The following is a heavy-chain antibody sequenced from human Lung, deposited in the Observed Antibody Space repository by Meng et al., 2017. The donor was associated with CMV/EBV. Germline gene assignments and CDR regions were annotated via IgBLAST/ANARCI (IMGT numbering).Heavy chain of an antibody. CDR2: SEWDDDN. J-gene: IGHJ4*02. CDR1: GFSLSTDGMR. CDR3: ALLVSITESYFCFDF. V-gene: IGHV2-70*04. D-gene: IGHD1-26*01. Sequence: SGLTLAXPAQTLTLTCSFSGFSLSTDGMRVSWIRQSPGKAPEWLARSEWDDDNFYSTSLKTRLTISKDPSKNQVVLTMTNMDPLDTATYYRALLVSITESYFCFDFWGQGXLVTVSS.